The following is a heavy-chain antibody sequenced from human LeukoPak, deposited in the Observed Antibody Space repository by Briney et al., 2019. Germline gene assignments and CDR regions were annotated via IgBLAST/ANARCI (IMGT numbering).Heavy chain of an antibody. D-gene: IGHD6-19*01. Sequence: GGSLRLSCAASGFTFSDYYMSWIRQAPGKGLEWVSYISSSGSTIYYADSVEGRFTISRDNAKNSLYLQMNSLRAEDTAVYYCTRGRSSGWYLDAFDIWGQGTMVTVSS. J-gene: IGHJ3*02. CDR1: GFTFSDYY. V-gene: IGHV3-11*04. CDR3: TRGRSSGWYLDAFDI. CDR2: ISSSGSTI.